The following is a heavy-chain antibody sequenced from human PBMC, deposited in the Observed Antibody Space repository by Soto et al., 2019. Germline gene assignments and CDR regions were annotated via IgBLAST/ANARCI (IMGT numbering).Heavy chain of an antibody. J-gene: IGHJ4*02. CDR1: GDTFNTHT. D-gene: IGHD3-10*01. Sequence: QVHLVQFGSEVRKPGSSVRVSCTASGDTFNTHTISWVRQAPGLGLEWMGRIIPMLGMSNSPPKFQGRVSITANKSTSPVSMALSRLTSDDTAVYYCATNYGSGSTHFDYWGQGTLVTVSS. CDR2: IIPMLGMS. CDR3: ATNYGSGSTHFDY. V-gene: IGHV1-69*02.